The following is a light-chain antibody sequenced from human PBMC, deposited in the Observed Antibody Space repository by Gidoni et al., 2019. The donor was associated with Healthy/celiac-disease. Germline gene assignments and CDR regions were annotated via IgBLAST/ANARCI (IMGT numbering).Light chain of an antibody. Sequence: DIQMTQSPSSLSASVGDRVTITCRASQSISSYLNWYQQKPGKAPKLLIYAASSLQSGVPSRFSGSGSGTDFTLTISSLQPDYFATYYCQQSYNTPWTFGQXTKVEIK. CDR2: AAS. V-gene: IGKV1-39*01. J-gene: IGKJ1*01. CDR3: QQSYNTPWT. CDR1: QSISSY.